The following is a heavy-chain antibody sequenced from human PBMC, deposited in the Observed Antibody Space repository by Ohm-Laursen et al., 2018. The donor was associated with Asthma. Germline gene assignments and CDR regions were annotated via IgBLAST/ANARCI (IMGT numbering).Heavy chain of an antibody. CDR3: ARRFREFYFDY. Sequence: TQTLTLTCTVSGISLTTSGVAVGWIRQPPGKALEWLTLIYWDADPRYSPSLKSRLTITKDTSKNQVVLTMTNMDPVDTATNYCARRFREFYFDYWGQGTLVTVSS. J-gene: IGHJ4*02. CDR1: GISLTTSGVA. CDR2: IYWDADP. V-gene: IGHV2-5*02. D-gene: IGHD3-10*01.